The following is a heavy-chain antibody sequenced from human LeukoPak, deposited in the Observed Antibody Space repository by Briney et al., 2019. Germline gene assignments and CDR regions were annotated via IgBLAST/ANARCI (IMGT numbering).Heavy chain of an antibody. D-gene: IGHD6-19*01. J-gene: IGHJ4*02. V-gene: IGHV4-34*01. CDR2: INHSGST. CDR3: ARHALGASIAVAGAYYFDY. Sequence: TSETLSLTCAVYGGSFSGYYWSWIRQPPGKGLEWIGEINHSGSTNYNPSLKSRVTISVDTSKNQFSLKLSSVTAADTAVYYCARHALGASIAVAGAYYFDYWGQGTLVTVSS. CDR1: GGSFSGYY.